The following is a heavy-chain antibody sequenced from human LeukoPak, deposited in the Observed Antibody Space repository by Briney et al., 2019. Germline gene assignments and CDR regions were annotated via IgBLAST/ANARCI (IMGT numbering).Heavy chain of an antibody. V-gene: IGHV3-23*01. CDR3: ARASASGWYDAFDI. D-gene: IGHD6-19*01. J-gene: IGHJ3*02. CDR2: ITGSGDTK. Sequence: PGGSLRLSCAASGFTFNRCAMSWVRQAPGKGLEWVSGITGSGDTKYYPGSVKGRFTISRHNSKNTLYLQMNSLRAEDTAVYYCARASASGWYDAFDIWGQGTMVTVSS. CDR1: GFTFNRCA.